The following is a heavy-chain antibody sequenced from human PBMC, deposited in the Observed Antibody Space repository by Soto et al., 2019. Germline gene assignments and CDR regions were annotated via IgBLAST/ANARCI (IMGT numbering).Heavy chain of an antibody. Sequence: SVKVSWKASGGTFSSYTISWVRQAPGQGLEWMGRIIPILGIANYAQKFQGRVTITADKSTSTAYMELSSLRSEDTAVYYCARDLDGSGSFQYWGQGTLVTVSS. CDR3: ARDLDGSGSFQY. J-gene: IGHJ4*02. CDR1: GGTFSSYT. CDR2: IIPILGIA. V-gene: IGHV1-69*04. D-gene: IGHD3-10*01.